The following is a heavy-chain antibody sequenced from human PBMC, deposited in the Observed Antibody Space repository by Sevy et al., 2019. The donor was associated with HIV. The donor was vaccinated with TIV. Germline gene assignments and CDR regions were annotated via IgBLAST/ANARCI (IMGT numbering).Heavy chain of an antibody. CDR3: ARAIGYSSSLEWYYGDQLNWFDP. CDR2: IYYSGST. J-gene: IGHJ5*02. Sequence: SETLSLTCTVSGGSISSYYWSWIRQPPGKGLEWIGYIYYSGSTNYNPSLKSRVTISVDTSKNQFSLKLSSVTAADTAVYYCARAIGYSSSLEWYYGDQLNWFDPWGQGTLVTVSS. CDR1: GGSISSYY. V-gene: IGHV4-59*01. D-gene: IGHD6-13*01.